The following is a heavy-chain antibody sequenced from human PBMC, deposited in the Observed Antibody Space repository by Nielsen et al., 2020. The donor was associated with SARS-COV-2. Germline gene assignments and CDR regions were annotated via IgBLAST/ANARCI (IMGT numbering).Heavy chain of an antibody. D-gene: IGHD3-16*02. V-gene: IGHV3-9*01. Sequence: SLKISCAASGFTFDDYAMHWARQAPGKGLEWVSGISWNSGSIGYADSVKGRFTISRDNAKNSLYLQMNSLRAEDTALYYCAKLVGELSGDAFDIWGQGTMVTVSS. CDR2: ISWNSGSI. CDR3: AKLVGELSGDAFDI. CDR1: GFTFDDYA. J-gene: IGHJ3*02.